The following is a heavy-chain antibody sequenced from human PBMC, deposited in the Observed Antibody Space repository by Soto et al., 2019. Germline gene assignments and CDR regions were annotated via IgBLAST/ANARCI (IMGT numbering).Heavy chain of an antibody. V-gene: IGHV1-24*01. CDR2: FDPEDGET. CDR3: ATQAKSPHDFDY. CDR1: GYTLTELS. Sequence: ASVKVSCKVSGYTLTELSMHWVRQAPGKGLEWMGGFDPEDGETIYAQKFQGRVTMTEDTSTDTAYMELSSLRSEDTAVYYCATQAKSPHDFDYWGQGTLVTVSS. J-gene: IGHJ4*02. D-gene: IGHD1-26*01.